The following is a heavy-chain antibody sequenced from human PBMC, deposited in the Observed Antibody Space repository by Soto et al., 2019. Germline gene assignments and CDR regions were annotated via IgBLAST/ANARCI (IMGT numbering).Heavy chain of an antibody. CDR2: VRPYNGDT. CDR3: VRRFFADFGSPYYYFDY. J-gene: IGHJ4*02. CDR1: GYVFTSFG. V-gene: IGHV1-18*04. Sequence: ASVKVSCKTSGYVFTSFGISWVRQAPGQGLEWMGWVRPYNGDTKYAEKFQGRVTMTSDTSTTTAYMELRGLRSDDTAVYFCVRRFFADFGSPYYYFDYWGQGTTGTVSS. D-gene: IGHD3-10*01.